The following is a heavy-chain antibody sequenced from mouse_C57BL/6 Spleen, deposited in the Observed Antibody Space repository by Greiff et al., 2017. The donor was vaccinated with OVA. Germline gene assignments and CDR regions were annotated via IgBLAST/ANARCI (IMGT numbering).Heavy chain of an antibody. CDR1: GYAFSSSW. D-gene: IGHD4-1*01. J-gene: IGHJ3*01. Sequence: QVHVKQSGPELVKPGASVKISCKASGYAFSSSWMNWVKQRPGKGLEWIGRIYPGDGDTNYNGKFKGKATLTADKSSSTAYMQLSSLTSEDSAVYFCARNWDGIFFAYWGQGTLVTVSA. CDR2: IYPGDGDT. V-gene: IGHV1-82*01. CDR3: ARNWDGIFFAY.